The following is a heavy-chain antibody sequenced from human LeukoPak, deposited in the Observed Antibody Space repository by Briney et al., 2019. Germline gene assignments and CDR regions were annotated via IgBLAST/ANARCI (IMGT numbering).Heavy chain of an antibody. CDR1: GYSFTNYW. CDR2: IYPGDSDT. V-gene: IGHV5-51*01. J-gene: IGHJ4*02. CDR3: ARRCSTGCTDFDY. D-gene: IGHD6-19*01. Sequence: GESLKISCKGSGYSFTNYWIGWVRQMPGKGLEWMGIIYPGDSDTRYSPSFQGQVIISAHKSISTAYLQWSGLKASDTAMYYCARRCSTGCTDFDYWGQGTLVTVSS.